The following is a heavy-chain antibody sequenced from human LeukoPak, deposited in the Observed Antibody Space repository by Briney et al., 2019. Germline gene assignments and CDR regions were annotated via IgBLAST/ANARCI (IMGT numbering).Heavy chain of an antibody. CDR3: AKDLSGCSGGSCYPDAFDI. CDR2: ISGSGGST. J-gene: IGHJ3*02. V-gene: IGHV3-23*01. CDR1: GGSISSTN. Sequence: GTLSLTCAVSGGSISSTNWWSWVRQAPGKGLEWVSAISGSGGSTYYADSVKGRFTISRDNSKNTLYLQMNSLRAEDTAVYYCAKDLSGCSGGSCYPDAFDIWGQGTMVTVSS. D-gene: IGHD2-15*01.